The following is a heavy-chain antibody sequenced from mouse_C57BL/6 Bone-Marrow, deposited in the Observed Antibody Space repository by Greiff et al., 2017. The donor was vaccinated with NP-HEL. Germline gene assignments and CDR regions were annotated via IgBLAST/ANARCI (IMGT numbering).Heavy chain of an antibody. CDR1: GYTFTSYW. V-gene: IGHV1-53*01. CDR3: ARQLRLRFFDY. D-gene: IGHD3-2*02. J-gene: IGHJ2*01. Sequence: QVQLQQPGTELVKPGASVKLSCKASGYTFTSYWMHWVKQRPGQGLEWIGNINPSNGGTNYNEKFKSKAKLTVDKSTSTAYMQLSSLTSEDSAVYYCARQLRLRFFDYWGQGTTLTVSS. CDR2: INPSNGGT.